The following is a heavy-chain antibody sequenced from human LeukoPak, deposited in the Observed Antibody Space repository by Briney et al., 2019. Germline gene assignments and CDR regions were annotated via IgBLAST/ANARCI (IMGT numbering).Heavy chain of an antibody. D-gene: IGHD6-13*01. Sequence: SETLSLTCTVSGGSISSTSYYRGWIRQPPGKGLEWIGSIYDSGRTYYNPSLKSRVTILVDTSKNQFSLKLSSVTAADTAVYYCATVRVEDSTSWWGFFGYWGQGTLATVSS. J-gene: IGHJ4*02. CDR1: GGSISSTSYY. CDR2: IYDSGRT. CDR3: ATVRVEDSTSWWGFFGY. V-gene: IGHV4-39*07.